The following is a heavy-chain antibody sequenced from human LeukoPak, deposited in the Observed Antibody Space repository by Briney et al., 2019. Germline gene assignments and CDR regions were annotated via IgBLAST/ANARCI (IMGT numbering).Heavy chain of an antibody. D-gene: IGHD3-10*01. J-gene: IGHJ4*02. Sequence: SGTLSLTCTVSGGSISSGSYYWSWIRQPAGKGLEWIGRIYTSGSTNYNPSLKSRVTISVDTSKNQFSLKLSSVTAADTAVYYCAGTWGYYGSGSYYNYFDYWGQGTLVTVSS. CDR2: IYTSGST. CDR3: AGTWGYYGSGSYYNYFDY. V-gene: IGHV4-61*02. CDR1: GGSISSGSYY.